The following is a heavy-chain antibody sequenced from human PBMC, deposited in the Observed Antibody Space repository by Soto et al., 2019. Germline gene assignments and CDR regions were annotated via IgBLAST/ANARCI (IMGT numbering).Heavy chain of an antibody. V-gene: IGHV4-4*07. J-gene: IGHJ6*02. CDR2: IYTSGST. D-gene: IGHD2-2*01. CDR3: ARDCSSTSCPDYYYGMDV. CDR1: GGSISSYY. Sequence: QVQLQESGPGLVKPSETLSLTCTVSGGSISSYYWSWIRQPAGKGLEWIGRIYTSGSTNYNPSLKSRVTMSVDTSKNQFSLKLSSVTAADTAVSYCARDCSSTSCPDYYYGMDVWGQGTTVTVSS.